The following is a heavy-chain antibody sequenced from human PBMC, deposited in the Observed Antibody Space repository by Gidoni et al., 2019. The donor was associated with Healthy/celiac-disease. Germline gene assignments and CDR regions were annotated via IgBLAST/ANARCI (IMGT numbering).Heavy chain of an antibody. V-gene: IGHV3-23*01. CDR1: GFPFSSYA. CDR3: AKATYGDVGQNDY. J-gene: IGHJ4*02. CDR2: ISGSGGST. Sequence: EVQLLESGGGLVQPGGSLRLSCAASGFPFSSYAMSWVRQAPGKGLEWVSAISGSGGSTYYADSVKGRFTISRDNSKNTLYLQMNSLRAEDTAVYYCAKATYGDVGQNDYWGQGTLVTVSS. D-gene: IGHD4-17*01.